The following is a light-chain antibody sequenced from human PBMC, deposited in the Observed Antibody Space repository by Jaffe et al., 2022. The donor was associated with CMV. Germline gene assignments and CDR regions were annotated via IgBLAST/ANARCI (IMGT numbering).Light chain of an antibody. CDR2: GAS. CDR3: QQYGSSPRT. J-gene: IGKJ1*01. CDR1: QSLSSGS. V-gene: IGKV3-20*01. Sequence: EIVLTQSPGTLSMFPGERVTLSCRTSQSLSSGSLAWYQQKPGQAPRLLIYGASSRATDIPDRFSGSGSGTDFTLTISRLEPEDFAVYYCQQYGSSPRTFGQGTKVEIK.